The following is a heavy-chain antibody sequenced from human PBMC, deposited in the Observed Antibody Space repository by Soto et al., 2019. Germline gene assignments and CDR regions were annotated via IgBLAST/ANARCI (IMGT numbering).Heavy chain of an antibody. CDR1: GFTFSSYW. D-gene: IGHD4-4*01. J-gene: IGHJ4*02. V-gene: IGHV3-74*01. CDR3: AREGDYSNFDY. CDR2: INSDVSST. Sequence: GGSLRLSCAASGFTFSSYWMHWVRQAPGKGLVWVSCINSDVSSTSYADSVKGRFTISRDNAKNTLYLQMNSLRAEDTAVYYCAREGDYSNFDYWGQGTLVTVSS.